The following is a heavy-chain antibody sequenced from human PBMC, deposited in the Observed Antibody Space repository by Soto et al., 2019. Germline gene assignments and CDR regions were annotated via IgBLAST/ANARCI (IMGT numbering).Heavy chain of an antibody. CDR3: ARTTHLSLDY. D-gene: IGHD1-1*01. V-gene: IGHV4-59*01. Sequence: SETLSLTCTVSSGSISSYYWSWIRQPPGKGLEWIGYIYYSGSTNYNPSLKSRVTISVDTSKNQFSLKLSSVTAADTAVYYCARTTHLSLDYWGQGTLVTVSA. CDR1: SGSISSYY. CDR2: IYYSGST. J-gene: IGHJ4*02.